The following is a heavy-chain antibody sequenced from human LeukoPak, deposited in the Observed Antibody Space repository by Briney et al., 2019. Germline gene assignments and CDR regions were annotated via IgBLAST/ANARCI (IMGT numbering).Heavy chain of an antibody. CDR3: ARDVGSCNDY. CDR2: ISSSGNTI. Sequence: PGGSLRLSCAASGFTFSSYEMNWVRQAPGKGLEWLSYISSSGNTIYYADSVKGRFTISRDNAKNSLYLQMNSLRAEDTAVYYCARDVGSCNDYWGQGTLVTVSS. D-gene: IGHD1-26*01. CDR1: GFTFSSYE. J-gene: IGHJ4*02. V-gene: IGHV3-48*03.